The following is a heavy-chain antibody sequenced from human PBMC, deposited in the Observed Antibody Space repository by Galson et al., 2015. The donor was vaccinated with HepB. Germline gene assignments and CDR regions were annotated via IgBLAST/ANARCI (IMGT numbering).Heavy chain of an antibody. J-gene: IGHJ6*02. Sequence: CAISGDSVSSNSAAWNWIRQSPSRGLEWLGRTYYRSKWYNDYAVSVKSRITINPDTSKNQFSLQLNSVTPEDTAVYYCARGYSSSSSSSPYYYYYGMDVWGQGTTVTVSS. CDR2: TYYRSKWYN. V-gene: IGHV6-1*01. CDR3: ARGYSSSSSSSPYYYYYGMDV. D-gene: IGHD6-6*01. CDR1: GDSVSSNSAA.